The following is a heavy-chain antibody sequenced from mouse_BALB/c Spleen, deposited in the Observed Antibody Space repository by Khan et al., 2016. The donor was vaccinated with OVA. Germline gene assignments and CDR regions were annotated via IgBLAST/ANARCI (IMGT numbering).Heavy chain of an antibody. Sequence: EVQLQASGAELGRPGSSVKLSCKTSGSTFTSYGIKWVKQRPGQGLEWIGYIYPGNGYTEYNEKFQGKAILTSDTSSSTAYMQLRSLTSEDSAIYFCTTAYYRYYFDYWGQGTTLTVSS. CDR3: TTAYYRYYFDY. D-gene: IGHD2-12*01. CDR2: IYPGNGYT. J-gene: IGHJ2*01. V-gene: IGHV1S134*01. CDR1: GSTFTSYG.